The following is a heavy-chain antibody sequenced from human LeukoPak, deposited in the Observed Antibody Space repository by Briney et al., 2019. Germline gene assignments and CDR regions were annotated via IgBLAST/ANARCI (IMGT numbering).Heavy chain of an antibody. V-gene: IGHV1-69*06. CDR1: GGTFSSYA. Sequence: SVKVSCKASGGTFSSYAISWVRQAPGQGLEWMGGIIPIFGTANYAQKFQGRVTMTEDTSTDTAYMELSSLRSEDTAVYYCATDIAVAGGIDYWGQGTLVTVSS. J-gene: IGHJ4*02. CDR3: ATDIAVAGGIDY. CDR2: IIPIFGTA. D-gene: IGHD6-19*01.